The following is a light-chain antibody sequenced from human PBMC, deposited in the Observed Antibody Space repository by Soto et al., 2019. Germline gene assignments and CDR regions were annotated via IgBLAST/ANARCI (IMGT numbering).Light chain of an antibody. CDR3: QQSYSTPPGT. V-gene: IGKV3-15*01. CDR1: QSVSRN. J-gene: IGKJ1*01. Sequence: EVVLTQSPATLSVSPGDRATLSCRASQSVSRNLAWYQQKPGQAPRLLIYGASTRATGVPARFSGSGSATEFTLSISSLQPEDFATYYCQQSYSTPPGTFGQGTKVEIK. CDR2: GAS.